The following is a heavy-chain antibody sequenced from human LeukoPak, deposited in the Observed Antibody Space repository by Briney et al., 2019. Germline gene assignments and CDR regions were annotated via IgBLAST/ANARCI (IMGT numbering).Heavy chain of an antibody. J-gene: IGHJ4*02. CDR3: AKYVTDPPYFDY. CDR2: ISGSGDST. CDR1: GFTFDDYA. Sequence: PGGSLRLSCAASGFTFDDYAMHWVRQAPGKGLEWVSAISGSGDSTYYAGSVKGRFTISRDNSKNTLYLQMNRLRAEDTALYFCAKYVTDPPYFDYWGQGTLVTVPS. V-gene: IGHV3-23*01. D-gene: IGHD3-10*02.